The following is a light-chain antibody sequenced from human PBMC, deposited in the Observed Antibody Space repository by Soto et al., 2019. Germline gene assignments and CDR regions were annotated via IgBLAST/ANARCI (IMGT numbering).Light chain of an antibody. CDR3: QQFNSYPLT. J-gene: IGKJ4*01. CDR2: AAS. Sequence: IHLTQSPSSLSASVGDIFTITCRASQGISNYLVWYQQNQGKAPKLLIYAASTLQGGVPSRLSGSGYGTDLTLTISSMQTEDFETYYCQQFNSYPLTFGGGTKVDIK. V-gene: IGKV1-9*01. CDR1: QGISNY.